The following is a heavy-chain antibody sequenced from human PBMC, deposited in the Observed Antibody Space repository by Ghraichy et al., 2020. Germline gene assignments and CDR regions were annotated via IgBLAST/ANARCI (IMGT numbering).Heavy chain of an antibody. CDR2: IYYSGNT. D-gene: IGHD6-19*01. Sequence: GSLRLSCTVSGGSISSHYWSWIRQPPGKGLEWIGYIYYSGNTNYNPSLKSRVTISVDTSKNQFSLNLSSVTAADTAVYYGARGGSYGQWLVQLIWGQGTMVTVSS. CDR1: GGSISSHY. J-gene: IGHJ3*02. V-gene: IGHV4-59*11. CDR3: ARGGSYGQWLVQLI.